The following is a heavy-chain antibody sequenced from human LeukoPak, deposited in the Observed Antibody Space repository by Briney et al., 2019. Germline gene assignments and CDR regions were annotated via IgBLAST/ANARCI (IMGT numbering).Heavy chain of an antibody. CDR3: ARDIFGRYYYYGMDV. V-gene: IGHV1-2*02. CDR2: INPNSGGT. D-gene: IGHD3-3*01. CDR1: GYTFTGYY. J-gene: IGHJ6*02. Sequence: ASVKVSCKASGYTFTGYYMHWVRQAPGQGLEWMGWINPNSGGTNYAQKFQGRVTMTRDTSISTAYMELSRLRSDDTAVYYCARDIFGRYYYYGMDVWRQGTTVTVSS.